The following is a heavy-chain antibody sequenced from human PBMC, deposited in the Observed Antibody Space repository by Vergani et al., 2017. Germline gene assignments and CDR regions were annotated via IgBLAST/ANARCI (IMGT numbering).Heavy chain of an antibody. CDR3: ARVGGRGFFDY. CDR2: IHTSGST. D-gene: IGHD3-10*01. Sequence: QVQLQESGPGLVKPSQTLSLTCTVSGGSINSHNYYWSWIRQPAGKGLEWIGRIHTSGSTNYNPSLKSRVTISVDTSKNQFSLKLSSVTAADTAVYYCARVGGRGFFDYWGQGTLVTVSS. CDR1: GGSINSHNYY. J-gene: IGHJ4*02. V-gene: IGHV4-61*02.